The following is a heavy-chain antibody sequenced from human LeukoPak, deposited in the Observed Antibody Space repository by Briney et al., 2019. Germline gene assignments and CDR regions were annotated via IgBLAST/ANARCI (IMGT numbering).Heavy chain of an antibody. CDR2: INPSGGST. Sequence: ASVKVSCKASGYTFTSYYMHWVRQAPGQGLEWMGIINPSGGSTSYAQKFQGRVNMTRDTSTSTVYMELSSLRSEDTAVYYCARGLTTVTNWNPPIIYGMDVWGQGTTVTVSS. J-gene: IGHJ6*02. D-gene: IGHD4-17*01. CDR3: ARGLTTVTNWNPPIIYGMDV. CDR1: GYTFTSYY. V-gene: IGHV1-46*01.